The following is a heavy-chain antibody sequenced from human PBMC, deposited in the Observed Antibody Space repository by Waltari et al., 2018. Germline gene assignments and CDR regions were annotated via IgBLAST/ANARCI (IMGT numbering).Heavy chain of an antibody. Sequence: QVQLHQGGAGLLKPSETLSLTCVVYGGSFRDYYWRWIRQPPGKGLEWRGEIKQSGLTNYNPSVKSRATMSLDTSKYQFFLRLSSLNAADTAVYYCAGGTASAWELGHSWGQGTLVTVSS. CDR2: IKQSGLT. V-gene: IGHV4-34*01. D-gene: IGHD1-26*01. CDR3: AGGTASAWELGHS. CDR1: GGSFRDYY. J-gene: IGHJ4*02.